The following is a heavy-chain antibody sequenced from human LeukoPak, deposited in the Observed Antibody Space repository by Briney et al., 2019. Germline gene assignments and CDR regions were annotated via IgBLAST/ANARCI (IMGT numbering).Heavy chain of an antibody. D-gene: IGHD3-22*01. V-gene: IGHV3-30*04. CDR2: ISYNGGRK. J-gene: IGHJ4*02. CDR3: ARQEARNYYYEGLDY. CDR1: GFSFSGSA. Sequence: PGGSLRLSCVASGFSFSGSAIHWVRQAPGKGLEWVALISYNGGRKDYADSVKGRFTIDRDNSKNTVYLQMNSLRPDDTAIYFCARQEARNYYYEGLDYWGQGNLVAVSS.